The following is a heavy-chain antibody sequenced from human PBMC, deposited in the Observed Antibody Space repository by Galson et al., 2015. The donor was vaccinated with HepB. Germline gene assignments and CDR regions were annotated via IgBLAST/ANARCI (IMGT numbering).Heavy chain of an antibody. CDR2: ISNDGTTT. Sequence: SLRLSCAASGSTYSSYWMHWVRQAPGKGLAWVARISNDGTTTYYADSVKGRFTISRDNARNTLYLQMDSLSVEDTAVYFCARDKPGGVGYWGQGTQVTVSS. CDR3: ARDKPGGVGY. CDR1: GSTYSSYW. V-gene: IGHV3-74*01. D-gene: IGHD3-10*01. J-gene: IGHJ4*02.